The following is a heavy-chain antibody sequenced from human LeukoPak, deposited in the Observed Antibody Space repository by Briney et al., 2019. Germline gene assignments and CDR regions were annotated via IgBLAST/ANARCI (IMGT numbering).Heavy chain of an antibody. V-gene: IGHV4-39*07. J-gene: IGHJ5*02. CDR1: GGSISSSSYY. Sequence: SETLSLTCTVSGGSISSSSYYWGWIRQPPGKGLEWIGSIYYSGSTYYNPSLKSRVTISVDTSKNQFSLKLGSVTAADTAVYYCAREIYGSGSYYWFDPWGRRTLVTVSS. D-gene: IGHD3-10*01. CDR3: AREIYGSGSYYWFDP. CDR2: IYYSGST.